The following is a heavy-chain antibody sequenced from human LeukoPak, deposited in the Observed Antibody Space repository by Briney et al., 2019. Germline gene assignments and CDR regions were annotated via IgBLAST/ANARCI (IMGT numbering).Heavy chain of an antibody. J-gene: IGHJ5*02. CDR3: ARGAAAGRVYWFDP. D-gene: IGHD6-13*01. V-gene: IGHV7-4-1*04. CDR1: GYTFTSYA. CDR2: INTNTGNP. Sequence: ASVKVSCKASGYTFTSYAMNWVRQAPGQGLEWMGWINTNTGNPTYAQGFTGRFVFSLDTSVSMAYLQISSLKAEDTAVYYCARGAAAGRVYWFDPWGQGTLVTVSS.